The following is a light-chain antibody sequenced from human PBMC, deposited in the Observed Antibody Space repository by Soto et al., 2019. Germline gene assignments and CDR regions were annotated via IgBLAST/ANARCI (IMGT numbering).Light chain of an antibody. CDR3: QQYYSYPYT. Sequence: AIRMTQSPSSLSASTGDRVTITCRASQGISSYLAWYQQKPGKAPKLLIYAASTLQSGVPSRFSGSGSGTDFTLTISCLQSKDFATYYCQQYYSYPYTLGQGTKLEIK. CDR1: QGISSY. CDR2: AAS. J-gene: IGKJ2*01. V-gene: IGKV1-8*01.